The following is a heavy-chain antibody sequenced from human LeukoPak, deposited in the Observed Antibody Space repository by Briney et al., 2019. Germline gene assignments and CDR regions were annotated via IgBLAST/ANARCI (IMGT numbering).Heavy chain of an antibody. D-gene: IGHD6-13*01. J-gene: IGHJ4*02. Sequence: GESLKISCKGSGYSFTSYWIGWVRQMPGKALECMGIIYPGDSDTRYSPSFQGHVTISADKSISTAYLQWSSMKASDTAMYYCARSIAAAGSPDAYYFDYWGQGTLVTVSS. CDR2: IYPGDSDT. CDR1: GYSFTSYW. CDR3: ARSIAAAGSPDAYYFDY. V-gene: IGHV5-51*01.